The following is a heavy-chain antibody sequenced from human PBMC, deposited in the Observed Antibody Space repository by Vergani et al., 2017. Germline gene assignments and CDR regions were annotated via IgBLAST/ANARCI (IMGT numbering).Heavy chain of an antibody. CDR3: ASDTHSGQRADR. J-gene: IGHJ5*02. CDR1: GFSLSTSGVG. V-gene: IGHV4-61*08. D-gene: IGHD5-18*01. Sequence: KESGPTLVKPTQTLTLTCTFSGFSLSTSGVGVGWIRQPPGKGLEWIGSIHYSENTNYNPSLKTRVTISVDTSKNQFSLTLTSVTAADTAVYYCASDTHSGQRADRWVQGILVTVTS. CDR2: IHYSENT.